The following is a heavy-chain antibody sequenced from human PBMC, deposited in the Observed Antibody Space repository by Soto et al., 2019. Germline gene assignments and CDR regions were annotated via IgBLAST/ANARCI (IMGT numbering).Heavy chain of an antibody. Sequence: EVHLLESGGGLVQPGGSPRLSCAASGFTFSNYAMTWVRRAPGKGLEWVSSISASGGGTFYADSVKGRFIISRDSSKNTLYLQMNSLRVEDTAVYYCAKSRTATTSCYGSWGQGTLVTVSS. CDR1: GFTFSNYA. J-gene: IGHJ5*02. CDR2: ISASGGGT. CDR3: AKSRTATTSCYGS. D-gene: IGHD2-2*01. V-gene: IGHV3-23*01.